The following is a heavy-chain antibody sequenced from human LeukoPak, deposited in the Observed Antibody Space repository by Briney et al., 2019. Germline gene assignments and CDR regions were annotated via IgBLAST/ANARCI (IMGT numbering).Heavy chain of an antibody. CDR3: AKDQSEAAAGTGDAFDI. CDR2: ISYDGSNK. V-gene: IGHV3-30*18. D-gene: IGHD6-13*01. CDR1: GFTFSSYG. J-gene: IGHJ3*02. Sequence: PGGSLRLSCAASGFTFSSYGMHWVRQAPGKGLEWVAVISYDGSNKYYADSVKGRFTISRDNSKNTLYLQMNSLRAEDTAVYYCAKDQSEAAAGTGDAFDIWGQGTMVTVSS.